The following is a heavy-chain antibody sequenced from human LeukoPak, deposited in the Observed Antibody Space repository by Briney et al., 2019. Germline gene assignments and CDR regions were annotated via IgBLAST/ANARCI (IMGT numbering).Heavy chain of an antibody. CDR3: AREGAIHYFDTGGYGYGAFEI. CDR2: INPNSGGT. D-gene: IGHD3-22*01. CDR1: GYTFTGYH. Sequence: ASVKVSCKASGYTFTGYHMHWVRQAPGQRLEWMGWINPNSGGTNYAQNFQGRVTMARDTSISTVYMELSRLKSDDTAVYCCAREGAIHYFDTGGYGYGAFEIWGKGTMGNFFS. J-gene: IGHJ3*02. V-gene: IGHV1-2*02.